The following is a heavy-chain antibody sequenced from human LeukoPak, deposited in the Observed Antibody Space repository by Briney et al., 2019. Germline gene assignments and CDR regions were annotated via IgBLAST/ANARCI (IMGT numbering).Heavy chain of an antibody. CDR2: VGIAGDT. V-gene: IGHV3-13*01. Sequence: GGSLRLSCAASGFTFNNYEMHWVRQTAGKGLEWVSAVGIAGDTFYAGSVKGRFSISRDNAESSLFLQMNSLRAGDTAVYYCAREGRMGTADAFDVWGQGTMVTVAS. CDR1: GFTFNNYE. D-gene: IGHD1-14*01. J-gene: IGHJ3*01. CDR3: AREGRMGTADAFDV.